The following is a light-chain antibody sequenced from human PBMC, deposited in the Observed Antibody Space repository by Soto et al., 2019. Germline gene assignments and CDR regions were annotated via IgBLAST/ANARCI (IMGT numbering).Light chain of an antibody. J-gene: IGLJ2*01. Sequence: QSALTQPASVSGAPGQSITISCTGTSSDVGGYDFVSWYQHHPGKVPKLIIYDVNNRPSGVPDRFSASKSGTSASLAITGLQGEDEADYYCQSYDNRLIGYVIFGGGTKLTVL. V-gene: IGLV2-14*01. CDR3: QSYDNRLIGYVI. CDR1: SSDVGGYDF. CDR2: DVN.